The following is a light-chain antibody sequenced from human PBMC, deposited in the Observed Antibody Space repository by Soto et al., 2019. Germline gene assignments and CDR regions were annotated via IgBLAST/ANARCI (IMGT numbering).Light chain of an antibody. CDR2: GAS. CDR1: QSVSSN. Sequence: EMVLTQSPATLSLSPGERATLSCRASQSVSSNLAWYQQKPGQAPRLLIYGASSRATGIADRFSGSGSGTEFTLTISSLQSEDFAVYYCQQYTDWPTFGQGTKVDIK. J-gene: IGKJ1*01. CDR3: QQYTDWPT. V-gene: IGKV3D-15*01.